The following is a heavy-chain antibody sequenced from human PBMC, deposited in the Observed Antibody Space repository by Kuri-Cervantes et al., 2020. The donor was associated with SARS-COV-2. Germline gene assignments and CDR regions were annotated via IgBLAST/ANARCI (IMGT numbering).Heavy chain of an antibody. J-gene: IGHJ3*02. CDR2: IYYSGST. D-gene: IGHD6-6*01. CDR3: ARGFIAARPNHHDAFDI. CDR1: GGSISSSSYY. Sequence: ESLKIPCTVSGGSISSSSYYWSWIRQPPGKGLEWIGYIYYSGSTNYNPSLKSRVTISVDTSKNQFSLKLSSVTAADTAVYYCARGFIAARPNHHDAFDIWGQGTMVTVSS. V-gene: IGHV4-61*01.